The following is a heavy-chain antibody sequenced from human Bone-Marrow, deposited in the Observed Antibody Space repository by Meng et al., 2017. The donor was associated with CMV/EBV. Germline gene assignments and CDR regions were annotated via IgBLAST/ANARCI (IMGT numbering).Heavy chain of an antibody. CDR2: ISYDGSNK. CDR1: GFTVFSKY. CDR3: ARSIVVVVAANDY. D-gene: IGHD2-15*01. Sequence: GGSLRLSCAVSGFTVFSKYMNWVRQAPGKGLEWVAVISYDGSNKYYADSVKGRFTISRDNSKNTLYLQMNSLRAEDTAVYYCARSIVVVVAANDYWGQGTLVTVSS. J-gene: IGHJ4*02. V-gene: IGHV3-30*03.